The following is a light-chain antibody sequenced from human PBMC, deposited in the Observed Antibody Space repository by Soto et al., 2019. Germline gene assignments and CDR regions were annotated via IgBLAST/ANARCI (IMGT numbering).Light chain of an antibody. CDR1: SSDVGSYNL. CDR3: SSYAGYSTSVV. J-gene: IGLJ2*01. CDR2: EAT. Sequence: QSVLTQPASVSGSPGQSITISCTGTSSDVGSYNLVSWYQQHPGKAPKLMIYEATKRPSGVSDRFSGSKSGNTASLTISGLQAEDEAEYYCSSYAGYSTSVVFGGGTKLTVL. V-gene: IGLV2-23*01.